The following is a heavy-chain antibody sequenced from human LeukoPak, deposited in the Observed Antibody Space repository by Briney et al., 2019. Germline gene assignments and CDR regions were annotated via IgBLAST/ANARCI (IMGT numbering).Heavy chain of an antibody. CDR2: INPNSGGT. CDR3: ASRMDHYDSSGYYGGIDY. Sequence: ASVKVSCKASGYTFTGYYMHWVRQAPGQGLEWMGWINPNSGGTNYAQKFQGRVTMTRDTSISTAYMELSRLTSDDTAVYYCASRMDHYDSSGYYGGIDYWGQGTLVTVSS. V-gene: IGHV1-2*02. CDR1: GYTFTGYY. D-gene: IGHD3-22*01. J-gene: IGHJ4*02.